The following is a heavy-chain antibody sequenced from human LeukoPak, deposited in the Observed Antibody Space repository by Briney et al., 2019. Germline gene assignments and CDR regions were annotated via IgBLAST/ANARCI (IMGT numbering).Heavy chain of an antibody. D-gene: IGHD6-19*01. CDR3: AREQWLADC. J-gene: IGHJ4*02. Sequence: GGSLRLSCAASGFTFSSYAMHWVRQAPGKGLEYVSAISSNGGSTYYANSVKGRFTISRDNSKNTLYLQMGSLRAEDTAVYYCAREQWLADCWGQGTLVTVSS. CDR1: GFTFSSYA. V-gene: IGHV3-64*01. CDR2: ISSNGGST.